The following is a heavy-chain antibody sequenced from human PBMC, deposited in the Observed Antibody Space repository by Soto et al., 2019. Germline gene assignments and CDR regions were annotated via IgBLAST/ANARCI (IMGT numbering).Heavy chain of an antibody. CDR1: GFTFSSFD. J-gene: IGHJ4*02. CDR3: VTGRPTHWYS. CDR2: IGGAGDT. D-gene: IGHD2-21*01. Sequence: GGSLRLSCAASGFTFSSFDMHWVRQATGKGLEWVSGIGGAGDTYYPDSVKGRFTISRENAKNSLYLQMNSLRAGDTDEYYCVTGRPTHWYSWGQGTLVTVSS. V-gene: IGHV3-13*01.